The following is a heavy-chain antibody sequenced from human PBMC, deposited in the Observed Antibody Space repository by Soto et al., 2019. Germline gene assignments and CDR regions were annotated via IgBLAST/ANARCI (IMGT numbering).Heavy chain of an antibody. CDR3: AKDYYYGSGSDPLDAFEI. V-gene: IGHV3-9*01. CDR2: ISWNSGST. CDR1: GFPFHDYA. Sequence: EVQLVESGGGLVQPGRSLRLSCAASGFPFHDYAMHWVRQAPGKGLEWVSGISWNSGSTVYADSVKGRFTISRDNAKNSLHLQMNSLRAEDTALYYCAKDYYYGSGSDPLDAFEIWGQGTMVTVSS. D-gene: IGHD3-10*01. J-gene: IGHJ3*02.